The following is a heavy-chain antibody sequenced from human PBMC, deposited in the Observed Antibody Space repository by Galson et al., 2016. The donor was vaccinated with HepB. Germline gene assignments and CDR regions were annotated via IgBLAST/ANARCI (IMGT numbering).Heavy chain of an antibody. J-gene: IGHJ6*02. Sequence: LRLSCAASGFTFDDYTMHWVRQVPGKGLEWVGLISWDGRSPDYADSVRGRFTISRDNRQNLMYLQMNGLTTEDTALYYCGKDWGSLWESSGKGMDVWGQGTSVIVSS. CDR2: ISWDGRSP. CDR1: GFTFDDYT. CDR3: GKDWGSLWESSGKGMDV. V-gene: IGHV3-43*01. D-gene: IGHD3-10*01.